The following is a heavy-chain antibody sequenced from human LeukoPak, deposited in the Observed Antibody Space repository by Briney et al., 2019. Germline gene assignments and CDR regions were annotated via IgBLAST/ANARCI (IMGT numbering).Heavy chain of an antibody. J-gene: IGHJ4*02. D-gene: IGHD6-13*01. CDR2: IWYDGSNK. V-gene: IGHV3-33*01. CDR3: ARETGYSSSWYDPYFDY. CDR1: GFTFSSYG. Sequence: PGGSLRLSCAASGFTFSSYGMHWVRQAPGKGPEWVAVIWYDGSNKYYADSVKGRFTISRDNSKNTLYLQMNSLRAEDTAVYYCARETGYSSSWYDPYFDYWGQGTLVTVSS.